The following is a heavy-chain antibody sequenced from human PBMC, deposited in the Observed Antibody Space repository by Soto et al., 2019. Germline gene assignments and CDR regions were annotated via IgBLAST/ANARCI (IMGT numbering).Heavy chain of an antibody. Sequence: PGGSLRLSCAASGCSFTTYAMNWVRQAPGKGLKWVSAIRISGGDRYCANSVKGRFTVSRDNAKNTLYLQMNSLRAEDTAVYYCARDLTYYDFWSGYSAFRWFDPWGQGTLVTVSS. V-gene: IGHV3-23*01. CDR1: GCSFTTYA. J-gene: IGHJ5*02. D-gene: IGHD3-3*01. CDR2: IRISGGDR. CDR3: ARDLTYYDFWSGYSAFRWFDP.